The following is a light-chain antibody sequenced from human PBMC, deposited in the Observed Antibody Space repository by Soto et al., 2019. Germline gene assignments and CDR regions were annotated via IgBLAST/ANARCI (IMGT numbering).Light chain of an antibody. Sequence: QSALTQPPSASGSPGQSVTISCTGTSSAFGGYNYVSWYQQHPGKAPKVMIYDVNKRPSGVPDRFSGSKSGNTASLTVSGLQAEDEADYYCSSYAASNILVFGGGTKLTVL. CDR1: SSAFGGYNY. J-gene: IGLJ2*01. CDR2: DVN. V-gene: IGLV2-8*01. CDR3: SSYAASNILV.